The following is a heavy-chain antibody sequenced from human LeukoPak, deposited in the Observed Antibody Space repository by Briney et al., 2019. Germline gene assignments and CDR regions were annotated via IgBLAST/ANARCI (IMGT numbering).Heavy chain of an antibody. V-gene: IGHV3-23*01. CDR1: GFTFSNYA. D-gene: IGHD3-22*01. CDR3: AKGDYYDSSGYSWYFGL. J-gene: IGHJ2*01. CDR2: ISVSGGST. Sequence: GGSLRLSCAASGFTFSNYAMSWVRQAPGKGLKWVSAISVSGGSTYYADSVKGRFTISRDNSKNTLHLQMNSLRAEDTAVYYCAKGDYYDSSGYSWYFGLWGRGTLVTVSS.